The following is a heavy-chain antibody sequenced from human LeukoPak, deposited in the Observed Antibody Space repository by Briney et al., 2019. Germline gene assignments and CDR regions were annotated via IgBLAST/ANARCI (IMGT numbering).Heavy chain of an antibody. Sequence: GASVKVSCKASGYTFTSYGISWVRQAPGQGLEWMGWISPYNGNTNYAQMYQGRVTMTTDTSTSTAYMELRSLRSDDTAVYYCARRYCSSTSCYAGAFDIWGLGTMVTVSS. V-gene: IGHV1-18*01. CDR3: ARRYCSSTSCYAGAFDI. J-gene: IGHJ3*02. CDR2: ISPYNGNT. CDR1: GYTFTSYG. D-gene: IGHD2-2*01.